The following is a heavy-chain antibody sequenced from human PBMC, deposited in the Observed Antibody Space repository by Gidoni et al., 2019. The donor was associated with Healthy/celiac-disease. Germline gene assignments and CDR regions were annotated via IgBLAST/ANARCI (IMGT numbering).Heavy chain of an antibody. CDR2: ISYDGSNK. J-gene: IGHJ6*02. Sequence: QVQLVESGGGVVQPGGSLRLPYPAPGFPSSSYGMHWVRQAPGKGLEWVAVISYDGSNKYYADSVKGRFTISRDNSKNTLYLQMNSLRAEDTAVYYCAKASSGPYYYGMDVWGQGTTVTVSS. V-gene: IGHV3-30*18. CDR3: AKASSGPYYYGMDV. CDR1: GFPSSSYG.